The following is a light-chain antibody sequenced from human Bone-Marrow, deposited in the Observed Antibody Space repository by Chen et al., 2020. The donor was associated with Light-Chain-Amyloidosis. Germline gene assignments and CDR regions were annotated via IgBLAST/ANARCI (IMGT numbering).Light chain of an antibody. J-gene: IGKJ1*01. CDR3: RQYYDTPWT. Sequence: DIVMTQSPDSLAVSLGERATINCKSSQSVLYSSNRQNYLAWYQQKPGQPPKLLIYWASTRESGVPDRFRGSGSGTDFTLTISSLQAEDVALYYCRQYYDTPWTFGQGTKVEIK. CDR2: WAS. CDR1: QSVLYSSNRQNY. V-gene: IGKV4-1*01.